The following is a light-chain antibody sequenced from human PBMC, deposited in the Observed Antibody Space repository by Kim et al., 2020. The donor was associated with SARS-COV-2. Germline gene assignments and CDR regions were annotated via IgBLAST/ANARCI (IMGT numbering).Light chain of an antibody. CDR1: QLGDKY. Sequence: VSVSPGQTARITCSGDQLGDKYVCWYQQKPGQSPVLVIYQDIKRPAGIPERFSGSNSGNTATLTISGTQAMDEADYYCQAWDGRVVFGGGTQLTVL. J-gene: IGLJ2*01. CDR2: QDI. CDR3: QAWDGRVV. V-gene: IGLV3-1*01.